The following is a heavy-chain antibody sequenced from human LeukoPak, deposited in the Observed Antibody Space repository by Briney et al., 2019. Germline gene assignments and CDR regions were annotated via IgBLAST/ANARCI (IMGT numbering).Heavy chain of an antibody. CDR3: ARGYNWNDGDY. CDR1: GGSISSSSYY. Sequence: SETLSLTCTVSGGSISSSSYYWGWIRQPPGKGLEWIGSIYYSGSTYYNPSLKSRVTISVDTSKNQFSLKLSSVTAADTAVYYCARGYNWNDGDYWGQGTLVTVSS. V-gene: IGHV4-39*07. CDR2: IYYSGST. D-gene: IGHD1-1*01. J-gene: IGHJ4*02.